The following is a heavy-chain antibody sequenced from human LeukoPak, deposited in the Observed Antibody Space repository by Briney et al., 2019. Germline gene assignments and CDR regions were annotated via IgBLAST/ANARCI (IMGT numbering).Heavy chain of an antibody. CDR3: ARDLSGSLYFDY. Sequence: SETLSLTCTVSGASISPYYWNWIRQPAGKGLEWIGRLYPSGSSDYNPSLKSRVSISVGTSNNQFSLRVTSVTAADTAIYYCARDLSGSLYFDYWGQGILVTVSA. CDR2: LYPSGSS. J-gene: IGHJ4*02. CDR1: GASISPYY. V-gene: IGHV4-4*07. D-gene: IGHD3-10*01.